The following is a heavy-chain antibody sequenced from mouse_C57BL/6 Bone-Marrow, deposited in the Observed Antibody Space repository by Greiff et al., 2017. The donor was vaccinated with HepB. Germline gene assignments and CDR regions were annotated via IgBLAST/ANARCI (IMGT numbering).Heavy chain of an antibody. CDR1: GYTFTDYY. CDR3: ARGGLRRGYYFDY. Sequence: VKLVESGAELVRPGASVKLSCKASGYTFTDYYINWVKQRPGQGLEWIARIYPGSGNTYYNEKFKGKATLTAEKSSSTAYMQLSSLTSEDSAVYFCARGGLRRGYYFDYWGQGTTLTVSS. D-gene: IGHD2-4*01. CDR2: IYPGSGNT. J-gene: IGHJ2*01. V-gene: IGHV1-76*01.